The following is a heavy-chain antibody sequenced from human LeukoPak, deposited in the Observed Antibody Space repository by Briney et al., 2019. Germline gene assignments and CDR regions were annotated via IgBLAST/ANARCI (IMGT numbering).Heavy chain of an antibody. CDR1: GGSFSGYY. Sequence: SETLSLTCAVYGGSFSGYYWSWIRQPPGKGLEWIGEIDHSGRTNSNASLKSRVTLSVDMSKNQFSLRLSSVTAADTAVYYCARGDYDYWGQGTLVTVSS. CDR3: ARGDYDY. J-gene: IGHJ4*02. D-gene: IGHD4-11*01. V-gene: IGHV4-34*01. CDR2: IDHSGRT.